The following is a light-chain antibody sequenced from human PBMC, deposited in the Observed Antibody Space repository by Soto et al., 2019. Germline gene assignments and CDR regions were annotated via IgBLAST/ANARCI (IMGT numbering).Light chain of an antibody. J-gene: IGLJ1*01. CDR1: SSNIGAGFD. V-gene: IGLV1-40*01. CDR3: QSYDTSLSGGSV. Sequence: QSALTQSPSVSGAPGQRVFISCTGTSSNIGAGFDVHWYQQLPATAPKLLIYGNNNRPSGVPDRFSGSKSGTSASLAITGLQAEDEADYYCQSYDTSLSGGSVFGTGTKLTVL. CDR2: GNN.